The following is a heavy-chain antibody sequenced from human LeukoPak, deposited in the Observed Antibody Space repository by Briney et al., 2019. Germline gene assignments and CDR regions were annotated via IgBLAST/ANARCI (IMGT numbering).Heavy chain of an antibody. J-gene: IGHJ4*02. V-gene: IGHV3-53*01. D-gene: IGHD1-26*01. Sequence: PGGSLRLSCAVSGFTVSSNYMTWVRQAPGKGLEWVSVIYSGGSTYYADSVKGRFTISRDNSKNTLYLQMNGLRAEDTAVYYCASGGMGVFENWGQGTLVTVSS. CDR2: IYSGGST. CDR1: GFTVSSNY. CDR3: ASGGMGVFEN.